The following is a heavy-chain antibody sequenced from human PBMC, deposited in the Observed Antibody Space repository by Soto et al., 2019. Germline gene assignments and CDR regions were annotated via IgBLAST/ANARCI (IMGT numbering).Heavy chain of an antibody. J-gene: IGHJ6*03. D-gene: IGHD2-2*01. CDR2: ISSSSSTI. V-gene: IGHV3-48*01. CDR3: ARGPIVVVPAAAMDV. Sequence: GGSLRLSGAASGFNISNYSVSWVRQATEKGLECVSYISSSSSTIYYADSVKGRFTISRDNAKNSLYLQMNRLRAEVMVLFYCARGPIVVVPAAAMDVWGKGTTVTVSS. CDR1: GFNISNYS.